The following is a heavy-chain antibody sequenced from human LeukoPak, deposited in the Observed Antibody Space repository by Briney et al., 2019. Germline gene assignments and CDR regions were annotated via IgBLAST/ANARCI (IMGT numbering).Heavy chain of an antibody. CDR2: VYYTGST. J-gene: IGHJ5*02. D-gene: IGHD6-25*01. CDR3: ARGGRDWFDP. V-gene: IGHV4-59*01. CDR1: GGSISSYY. Sequence: SETLSLTCTVSGGSISSYYWSWIRQPPGKGLEWIGYVYYTGSTDYNPSLKSRVTISVDTSKNQFSLKLSSVTAADTAVYYCARGGRDWFDPWGQGTLVTVSS.